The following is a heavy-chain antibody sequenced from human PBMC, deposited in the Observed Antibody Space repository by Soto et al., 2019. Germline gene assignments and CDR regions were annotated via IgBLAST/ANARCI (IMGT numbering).Heavy chain of an antibody. CDR1: GGSISSYY. Sequence: SETLSLTCTVSGGSISSYYWSWIRQPPGKGLEWIGYIYYSGSTNYNPSLKSRVTISVDTSKNQFSLKLSSVTAADTAVYYCGRGNYYDSSGYYYRDPRYYGMDVWGQGTTVTVSS. CDR2: IYYSGST. CDR3: GRGNYYDSSGYYYRDPRYYGMDV. J-gene: IGHJ6*02. D-gene: IGHD3-22*01. V-gene: IGHV4-59*01.